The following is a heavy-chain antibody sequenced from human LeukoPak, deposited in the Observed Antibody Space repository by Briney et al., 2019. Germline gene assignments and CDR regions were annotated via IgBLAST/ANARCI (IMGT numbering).Heavy chain of an antibody. J-gene: IGHJ5*02. CDR1: GFTFRSYW. Sequence: QSGGSLRLSCAASGFTFRSYWMSWVRQAPGKGLEWVANINQDGSEKYYVDSVKGRFTISRDNAKKSLYLQMNSLRAEDTAVYYCATFYESSGYYWAGWFDPWGQGTLVTVSS. CDR2: INQDGSEK. CDR3: ATFYESSGYYWAGWFDP. D-gene: IGHD3-22*01. V-gene: IGHV3-7*03.